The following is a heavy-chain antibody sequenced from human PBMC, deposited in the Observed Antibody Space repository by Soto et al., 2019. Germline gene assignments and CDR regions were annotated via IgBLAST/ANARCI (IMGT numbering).Heavy chain of an antibody. Sequence: QVQLVDSGGGVVRPGRCLRLSCTASGFSFSSYGMHWVRQAPGKGLEWVAGIWYDGSYKDYADSVKGRFTISRDNFRNTLYLQINTRRDKDTDLYYCARTSLRRASSSGDYWGQATLVTISS. CDR2: IWYDGSYK. CDR1: GFSFSSYG. J-gene: IGHJ4*02. CDR3: ARTSLRRASSSGDY. V-gene: IGHV3-33*01. D-gene: IGHD6-6*01.